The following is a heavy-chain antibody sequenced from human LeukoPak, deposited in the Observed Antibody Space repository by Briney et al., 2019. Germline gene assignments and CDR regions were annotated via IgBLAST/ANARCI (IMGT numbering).Heavy chain of an antibody. CDR3: ARAWGSGYGRYYYMDV. D-gene: IGHD5-12*01. CDR1: GFTFDDYG. Sequence: GGSLRLSCAASGFTFDDYGMSWVRQAPGKGLEWVSGINWNGGSTGYADSVKGRFTISRDNAKNSLYLQMNSLRAEDTALYYCARAWGSGYGRYYYMDVWGKGTTVSVSS. CDR2: INWNGGST. J-gene: IGHJ6*03. V-gene: IGHV3-20*04.